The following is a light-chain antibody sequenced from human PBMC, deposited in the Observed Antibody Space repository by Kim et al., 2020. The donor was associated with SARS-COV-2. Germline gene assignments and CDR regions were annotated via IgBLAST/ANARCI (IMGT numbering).Light chain of an antibody. CDR3: QRYNAAPWT. CDR1: QGIGNS. J-gene: IGKJ1*01. Sequence: ASVGDRVTLSCRASQGIGNSLAWYQQKPGDVPKLLIYSASTLESGVPSRFTGSGSGTHFTLTISSLQPEDGATYYCQRYNAAPWTFGQGTKVDIK. V-gene: IGKV1-27*01. CDR2: SAS.